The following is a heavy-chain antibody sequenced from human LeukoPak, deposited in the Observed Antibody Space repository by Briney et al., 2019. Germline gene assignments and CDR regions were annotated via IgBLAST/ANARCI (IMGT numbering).Heavy chain of an antibody. D-gene: IGHD3-3*01. CDR1: GFTFSSYA. CDR2: ISGSGGST. J-gene: IGHJ6*02. CDR3: AKGTMYDFWSGYYTGYYYYGMDV. V-gene: IGHV3-23*01. Sequence: PGGSLRLSCAASGFTFSSYAMSWVRQAPGKGLEWVSAISGSGGSTYYADSVKGRFTISRDNSKNTLYLQMNSLRAEDTAVYYCAKGTMYDFWSGYYTGYYYYGMDVWGQGTTVTVSS.